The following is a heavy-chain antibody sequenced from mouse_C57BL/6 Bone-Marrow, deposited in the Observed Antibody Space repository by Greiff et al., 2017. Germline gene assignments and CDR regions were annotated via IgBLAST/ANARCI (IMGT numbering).Heavy chain of an antibody. D-gene: IGHD1-1*01. Sequence: VTLKVSVAELVRPGASVKLSCTASGFNIKNTYMHWVKQRPEQGLEWIGRIDPANGNTKYAPKFQGKATITADTSSNTAYLQLSSLTSEDTAIYYCALLLRYPYWYFDVWGTGTTVTVSS. J-gene: IGHJ1*03. CDR1: GFNIKNTY. CDR2: IDPANGNT. V-gene: IGHV14-3*01. CDR3: ALLLRYPYWYFDV.